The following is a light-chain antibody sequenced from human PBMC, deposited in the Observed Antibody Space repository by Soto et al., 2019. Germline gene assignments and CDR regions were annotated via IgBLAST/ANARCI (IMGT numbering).Light chain of an antibody. CDR3: LQDFKYPRT. CDR1: QDIRTD. CDR2: GTF. V-gene: IGKV1-6*01. Sequence: AIQMTQSPSSLSASVGDRVTITCRASQDIRTDLGWYQQKPGKAPRLLIYGTFSLESGVPSRFSGSGSVTDFTLTISSLQPDDFATYYCLQDFKYPRTFGQGTKVEVK. J-gene: IGKJ1*01.